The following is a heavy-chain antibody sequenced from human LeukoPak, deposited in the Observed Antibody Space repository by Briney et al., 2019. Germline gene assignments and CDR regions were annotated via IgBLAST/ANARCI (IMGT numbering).Heavy chain of an antibody. Sequence: HPGGSLRLSCAASGFTFSSYAMSWIRQAPGKGLEWVSAISGNGGSTYYADSVKGRFTISRDNSKNTLYLQMNRLRAEDTAVYYCAKDWEVTMVRRVLDYWGQGTLVTVSS. D-gene: IGHD3-10*01. J-gene: IGHJ4*02. CDR1: GFTFSSYA. CDR3: AKDWEVTMVRRVLDY. CDR2: ISGNGGST. V-gene: IGHV3-23*01.